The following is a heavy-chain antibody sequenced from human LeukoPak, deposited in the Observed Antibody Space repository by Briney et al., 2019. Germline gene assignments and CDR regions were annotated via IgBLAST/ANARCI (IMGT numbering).Heavy chain of an antibody. CDR2: ISETGYSK. CDR3: AKDSRGPDY. V-gene: IGHV3-23*01. Sequence: GGSLRLSCAASGFIFSSYTMSWVRQAPGKGLEWVSGISETGYSKYYADSVKGRFTISRDNSKNTLSLQMNSLRAEDTALYYCAKDSRGPDYWGQGTLLTVSS. CDR1: GFIFSSYT. J-gene: IGHJ4*02. D-gene: IGHD3-10*01.